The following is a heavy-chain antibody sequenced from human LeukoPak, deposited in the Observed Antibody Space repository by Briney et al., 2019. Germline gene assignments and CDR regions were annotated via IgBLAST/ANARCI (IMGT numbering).Heavy chain of an antibody. CDR2: IYPGDSDT. CDR1: GYSFTSYW. CDR3: ARQLVAGATYNWFDP. D-gene: IGHD1-26*01. J-gene: IGHJ5*02. V-gene: IGHV5-51*01. Sequence: GESLKISCKGSGYSFTSYWIGWVRQMPGKGLEWMGIIYPGDSDTRYSPSFQGQVTISADKSISTAYLQWSSLKASDTAMYYCARQLVAGATYNWFDPWGQGTLVTVSS.